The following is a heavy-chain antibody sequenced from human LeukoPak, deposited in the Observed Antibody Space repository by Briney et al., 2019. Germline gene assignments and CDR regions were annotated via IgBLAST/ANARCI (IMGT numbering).Heavy chain of an antibody. CDR2: IYYSGST. V-gene: IGHV4-39*01. CDR1: GGSISSSSYY. D-gene: IGHD3-22*01. Sequence: SETLSLTCTVSGGSISSSSYYWGWIRQPPGKGLEWIGSIYYSGSTYHNPSLKSRVTISVDTSKNQFSLKLSSVTAADTAVYYCASRGIKYYDSSGYYPFDYWGQGTLVTVSS. CDR3: ASRGIKYYDSSGYYPFDY. J-gene: IGHJ4*02.